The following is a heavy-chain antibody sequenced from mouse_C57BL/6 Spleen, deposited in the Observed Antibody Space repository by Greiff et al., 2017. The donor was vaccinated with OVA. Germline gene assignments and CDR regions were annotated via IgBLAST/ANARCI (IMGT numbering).Heavy chain of an antibody. J-gene: IGHJ2*01. D-gene: IGHD3-2*02. CDR1: GFTFSSYA. CDR2: ISDGGSYT. Sequence: EVQLVESGGGLVKPGGSLKLSCAASGFTFSSYAMSWVRQTPEKRLEWVATISDGGSYTYYPDNVKGRFTISRDNAKNNLYLQMSHLKSEDTAMYYCARDEAQVPYFDYWGQGTTLTVSS. CDR3: ARDEAQVPYFDY. V-gene: IGHV5-4*01.